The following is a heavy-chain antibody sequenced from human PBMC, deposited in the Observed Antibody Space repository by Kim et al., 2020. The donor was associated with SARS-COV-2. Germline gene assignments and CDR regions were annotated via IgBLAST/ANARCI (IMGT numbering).Heavy chain of an antibody. CDR2: ISSSGSTI. CDR3: ARDRRYSSGMTSIGTNP. CDR1: GFTFSSYE. D-gene: IGHD6-19*01. J-gene: IGHJ5*02. Sequence: GGSLRLSCAASGFTFSSYEMNWVRQAPGKGLEWVSYISSSGSTIYYADSVKGRFTISRDNAKNSLYLQMNSLRAEDTAVYYCARDRRYSSGMTSIGTNPWGQGTLVTVSS. V-gene: IGHV3-48*03.